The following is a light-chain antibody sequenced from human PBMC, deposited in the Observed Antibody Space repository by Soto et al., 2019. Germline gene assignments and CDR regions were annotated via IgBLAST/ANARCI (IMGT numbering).Light chain of an antibody. J-gene: IGKJ1*01. CDR2: KAS. V-gene: IGKV1-5*03. CDR3: QQYINRWT. Sequence: DIQMTQSPSTLSASVGDRVTITCRASQNIETWLAWYQQKLGKAPKLMIYKASSLEGGVPSRFSGSGSGTEFTLTISSLQSDDFATYYCQQYINRWTFGEGTEVEIK. CDR1: QNIETW.